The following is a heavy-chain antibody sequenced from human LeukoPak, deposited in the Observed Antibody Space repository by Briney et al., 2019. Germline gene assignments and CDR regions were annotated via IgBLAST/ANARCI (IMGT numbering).Heavy chain of an antibody. V-gene: IGHV3-43*02. D-gene: IGHD7-27*01. CDR1: GFTFDDYA. CDR3: RIPQSGDAFDI. Sequence: GGSLRLSCAASGFTFDDYAMHWVRQAPGKGLEWVSLISGDGGSTYYADSVKGRFTISRDNSKNSLYLQVNSLRTEDTALYYCRIPQSGDAFDIWGQGTMVTVSS. CDR2: ISGDGGST. J-gene: IGHJ3*02.